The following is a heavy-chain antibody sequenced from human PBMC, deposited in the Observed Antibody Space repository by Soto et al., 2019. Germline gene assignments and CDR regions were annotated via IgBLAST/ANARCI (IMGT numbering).Heavy chain of an antibody. J-gene: IGHJ6*03. CDR2: ISGSGGST. V-gene: IGHV3-23*01. CDR3: AKDGDFWSGYYYYYYMEV. D-gene: IGHD3-3*01. Sequence: GSLRLSCXASGFTFSSYAMIWVRHSPLNWLEWVSAISGSGGSTYYADSVKGRFTISRDNSKNTLYLQMNSLRAEDTAVYYCAKDGDFWSGYYYYYYMEVWGKGTTVTVSS. CDR1: GFTFSSYA.